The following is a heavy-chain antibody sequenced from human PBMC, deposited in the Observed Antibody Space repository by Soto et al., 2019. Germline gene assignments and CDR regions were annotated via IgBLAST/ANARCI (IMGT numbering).Heavy chain of an antibody. CDR3: ARGGVPAVAGTTTFDY. CDR1: GFTFSSYA. Sequence: GGSLRLSCAASGFTFSSYAMHWVRQAPGKGLEWVAVISYDGSNKYYADSVKGRFTISRDNSKSTLYLQMNSLRAEDTAVYYCARGGVPAVAGTTTFDYWGQGTLVTVSS. CDR2: ISYDGSNK. J-gene: IGHJ4*02. D-gene: IGHD6-19*01. V-gene: IGHV3-30-3*01.